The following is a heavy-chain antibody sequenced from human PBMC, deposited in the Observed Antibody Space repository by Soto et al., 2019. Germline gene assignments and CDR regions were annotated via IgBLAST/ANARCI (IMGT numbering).Heavy chain of an antibody. D-gene: IGHD4-17*01. CDR1: GFTFGDYA. CDR3: TREFFGTVNPCGMDV. CDR2: IRSKAYGGTT. V-gene: IGHV3-49*03. J-gene: IGHJ6*02. Sequence: LRLSCTAAGFTFGDYAMSWFRQAPGKGLEWVGFIRSKAYGGTTEYAASVKGRFTISRDDSKSIAYLQMNSLKTEDTAVYYCTREFFGTVNPCGMDVWGQGTTVTVSS.